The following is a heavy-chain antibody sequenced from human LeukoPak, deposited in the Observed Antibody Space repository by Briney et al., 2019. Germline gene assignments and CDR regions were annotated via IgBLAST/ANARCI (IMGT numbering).Heavy chain of an antibody. Sequence: SQTLSLTCTVSGGSVSSGTHYWTWIRQHPGKGLEWIGYIYYSGSTYYTPSLESRVTMSLDTFKNQFSLKLSSVTAADTAVYYCARGFGTSSYYYGMDVWGQGTTVTVSS. J-gene: IGHJ6*02. CDR1: GGSVSSGTHY. V-gene: IGHV4-31*03. D-gene: IGHD3-10*01. CDR2: IYYSGST. CDR3: ARGFGTSSYYYGMDV.